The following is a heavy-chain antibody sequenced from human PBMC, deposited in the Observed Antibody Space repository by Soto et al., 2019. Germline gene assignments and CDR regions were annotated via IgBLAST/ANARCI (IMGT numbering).Heavy chain of an antibody. D-gene: IGHD4-17*01. CDR3: AKDDRNPVNYCGDYEDQYVDCMDV. J-gene: IGHJ6*02. Sequence: GGSLRLSCAASGFTFSSYAMSWVRQAPGKGLEWVSAISGSGGSTYYADSVKGRFTISRDNSKNTLYLQMNSLRAEDTAVYYCAKDDRNPVNYCGDYEDQYVDCMDVWGQGTLVTVSS. CDR1: GFTFSSYA. V-gene: IGHV3-23*01. CDR2: ISGSGGST.